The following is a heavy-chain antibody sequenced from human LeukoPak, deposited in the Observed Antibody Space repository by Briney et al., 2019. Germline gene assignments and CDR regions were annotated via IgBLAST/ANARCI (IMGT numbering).Heavy chain of an antibody. Sequence: PSETLSLTCTVSGGSIRSYYWSWIRQPPGKGLEWIGYISYSGSTNYNASLESRVAMSVDTSKNQFSLKLSSVTAADTAVYYCAVAKGLMGATAFDYWGQGTLVTVSS. D-gene: IGHD1-26*01. J-gene: IGHJ4*02. CDR3: AVAKGLMGATAFDY. CDR2: ISYSGST. V-gene: IGHV4-59*01. CDR1: GGSIRSYY.